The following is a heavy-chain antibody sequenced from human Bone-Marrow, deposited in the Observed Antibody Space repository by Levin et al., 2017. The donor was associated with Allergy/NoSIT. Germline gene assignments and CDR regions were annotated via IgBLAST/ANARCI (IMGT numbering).Heavy chain of an antibody. D-gene: IGHD2-2*01. CDR2: ISYNGNTT. J-gene: IGHJ4*02. Sequence: QTGGSLRLSCVASGFTFKSYGMHWVRQAPGKGLQWLSVISYNGNTTYYADSVKGRFTISRNNSMNTPYLEMNNLRVEDTAVSYGSKVGQRDRDRVPYVDVWGQGALVTV. CDR3: SKVGQRDRDRVPYVDV. V-gene: IGHV3-30*18. CDR1: GFTFKSYG.